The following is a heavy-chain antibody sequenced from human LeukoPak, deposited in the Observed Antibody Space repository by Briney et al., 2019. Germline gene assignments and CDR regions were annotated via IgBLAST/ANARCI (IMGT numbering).Heavy chain of an antibody. CDR3: ARDGGYCTNGVCYNDAFDI. Sequence: SVKVSCKASGGTFSSYAISWVRQAPGQGLEWMGGIIPIFGTANYAQKFQGRVTITADKSTSTAYMELSSLRSEDTAVYYCARDGGYCTNGVCYNDAFDIWGQGTMVTVSS. CDR1: GGTFSSYA. V-gene: IGHV1-69*06. D-gene: IGHD2-8*01. J-gene: IGHJ3*02. CDR2: IIPIFGTA.